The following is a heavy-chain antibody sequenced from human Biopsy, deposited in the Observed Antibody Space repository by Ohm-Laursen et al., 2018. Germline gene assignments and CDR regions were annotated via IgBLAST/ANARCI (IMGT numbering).Heavy chain of an antibody. V-gene: IGHV1-69*13. CDR2: IIGIFRTA. J-gene: IGHJ5*02. CDR1: GGTFGNYA. CDR3: ARGGGYNWNNGWFDP. Sequence: GASVKVSCKFSGGTFGNYAISWVRQAPGQGLEWMGGIIGIFRTAHYAQKFQGRVTITADEFMSTAYMELSSLRSEDTAVYYCARGGGYNWNNGWFDPWGQGTLVTVSS. D-gene: IGHD1/OR15-1a*01.